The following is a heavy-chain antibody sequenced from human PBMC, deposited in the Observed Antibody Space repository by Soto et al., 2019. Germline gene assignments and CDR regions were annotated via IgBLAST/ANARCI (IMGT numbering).Heavy chain of an antibody. D-gene: IGHD3-10*01. CDR2: IIPIFGTA. J-gene: IGHJ5*02. CDR3: ARGAMVRGVIIPNWFDP. Sequence: SVKVSCKASGGTFSSYAISCVRQAPGQGLEWMGGIIPIFGTANYAQKFQGRVTITADESTSTAYMELSSLRSEDTAVYYCARGAMVRGVIIPNWFDPWGQGTLVTVSS. V-gene: IGHV1-69*13. CDR1: GGTFSSYA.